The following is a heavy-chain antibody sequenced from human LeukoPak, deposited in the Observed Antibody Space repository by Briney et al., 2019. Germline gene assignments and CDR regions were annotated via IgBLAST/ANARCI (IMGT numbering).Heavy chain of an antibody. CDR1: SGSISSSNW. J-gene: IGHJ4*02. CDR3: ARWKYVDYERTFDY. Sequence: SEALSLTCAVSSGSISSSNWWSWVRQPPGKGLEWIGEIYHSGMTNYKSSLKRRVTISIDKSKNQFSLHPTSATPADTAIYYCARWKYVDYERTFDYWGQGALVTVSS. V-gene: IGHV4-4*02. D-gene: IGHD4-17*01. CDR2: IYHSGMT.